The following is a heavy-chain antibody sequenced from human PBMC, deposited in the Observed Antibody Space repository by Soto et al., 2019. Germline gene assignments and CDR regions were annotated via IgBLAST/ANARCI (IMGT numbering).Heavy chain of an antibody. CDR1: GYTFTGYY. J-gene: IGHJ5*02. Sequence: QVQLVQSGAEVKKPGASVKVSCKASGYTFTGYYMHWVRKAPGQGLEWLGWINPNSGGTNYAQKFQGWVTMARDTSIRTAYMELIRLRSDDTAVYYCARALGCSGGSCYYNWFDPWGQGTLVTVSS. V-gene: IGHV1-2*04. D-gene: IGHD2-15*01. CDR3: ARALGCSGGSCYYNWFDP. CDR2: INPNSGGT.